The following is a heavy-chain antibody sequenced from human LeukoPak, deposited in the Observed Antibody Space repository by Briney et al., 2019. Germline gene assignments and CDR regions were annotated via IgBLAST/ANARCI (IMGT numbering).Heavy chain of an antibody. CDR3: ARDQSYYYYDSSGYDY. V-gene: IGHV3-30-3*01. Sequence: GGSLRLSCAASGVTFSSYAMPWIRQAPGKGLEWVAGISYDGSNKYYADSVKGRFTIARENNKNTLYLQMNSLRAEDTAVYYCARDQSYYYYDSSGYDYWGQGTLVTVSS. CDR2: ISYDGSNK. CDR1: GVTFSSYA. D-gene: IGHD3-22*01. J-gene: IGHJ4*02.